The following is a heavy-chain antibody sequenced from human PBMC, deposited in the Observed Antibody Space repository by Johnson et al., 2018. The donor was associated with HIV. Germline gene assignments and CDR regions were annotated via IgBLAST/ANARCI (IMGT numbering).Heavy chain of an antibody. CDR2: IKTKTEGGTT. CDR1: GFTFSDVW. D-gene: IGHD3-3*01. J-gene: IGHJ3*02. V-gene: IGHV3-15*01. Sequence: VQLVESGGGVVQPGGSLRLSCAASGFTFSDVWMTWVRQAPGRGLEWLGRIKTKTEGGTTDYAAPVKGRFTISRDDSINTLYLQMNSLRADDTAIYYCALTESRFLEWLFRAFDIWGQGTMVTVSS. CDR3: ALTESRFLEWLFRAFDI.